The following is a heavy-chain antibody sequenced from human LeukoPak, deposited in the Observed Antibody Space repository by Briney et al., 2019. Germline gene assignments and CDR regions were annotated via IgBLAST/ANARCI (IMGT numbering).Heavy chain of an antibody. CDR1: GYTFTSYG. Sequence: GASVKVSCKASGYTFTSYGISWVRQAPGQGLEWMGWISAYNGNTNYAQKLQGRVTMTTDTSTSTAYMELRSLRSDDTAVYYCASQLYYYGSGSYAFDIWGQGTMVTVSS. J-gene: IGHJ3*02. CDR3: ASQLYYYGSGSYAFDI. CDR2: ISAYNGNT. V-gene: IGHV1-18*01. D-gene: IGHD3-10*01.